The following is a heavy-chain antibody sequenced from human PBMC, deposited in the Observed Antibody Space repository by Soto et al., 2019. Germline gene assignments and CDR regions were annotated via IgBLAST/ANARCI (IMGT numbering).Heavy chain of an antibody. CDR3: AKALGELSPESYDY. V-gene: IGHV3-30*18. CDR2: ISYDGSDK. Sequence: QVQLVESGGGVVQPGRSLRLSCAASGFTFSSYAMHWVRQAPGKGLEWVAVISYDGSDKYYADSVKGRFTISRDNCKNALSLQMNSLRADETAVYYCAKALGELSPESYDYWCQGTLITVSS. CDR1: GFTFSSYA. J-gene: IGHJ4*02. D-gene: IGHD3-16*02.